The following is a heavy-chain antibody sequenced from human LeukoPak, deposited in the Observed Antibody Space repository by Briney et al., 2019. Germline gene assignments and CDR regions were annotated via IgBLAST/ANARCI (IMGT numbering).Heavy chain of an antibody. CDR1: GFTFSNAW. J-gene: IGHJ4*02. CDR3: TGILLWFGEFDY. D-gene: IGHD3-10*01. Sequence: PGGSLRLSCAASGFTFSNAWMSWVRQAPGKGLEWVGRIKSKTDGGTTDYAAPVKGRFTISRDDSKNTLSLQMNSLKTEDTAVYYCTGILLWFGEFDYWGQGTLVTVSS. CDR2: IKSKTDGGTT. V-gene: IGHV3-15*01.